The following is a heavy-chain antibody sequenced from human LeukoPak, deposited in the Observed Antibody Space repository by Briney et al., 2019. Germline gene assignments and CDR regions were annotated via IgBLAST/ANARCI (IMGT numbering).Heavy chain of an antibody. J-gene: IGHJ4*02. V-gene: IGHV3-23*01. CDR2: ISGSGGST. CDR3: ARGGRGFYDFWSGKGGNYFGY. CDR1: GFTFSSYA. Sequence: GGSLRLSCAASGFTFSSYAMSWVRQAPGKGLEWVSAISGSGGSTYYADSVKGRFTISRDNSKNTPYLQMNSLRAEDTAVYYCARGGRGFYDFWSGKGGNYFGYWGQGTLVTVSS. D-gene: IGHD3-3*01.